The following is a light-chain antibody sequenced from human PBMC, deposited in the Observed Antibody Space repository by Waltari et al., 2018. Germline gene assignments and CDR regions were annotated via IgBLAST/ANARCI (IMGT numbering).Light chain of an antibody. Sequence: QLVLTQSPSASASLGASVKLTCTLSSGHNSYAIAWHQQQPEKGPRYLMKLNSDGSHNKGDALPARFSGASSGAGRYLTISSLQSEDEADYYCQTWDAGIVLFGGGTKLTVL. CDR1: SGHNSYA. CDR3: QTWDAGIVL. J-gene: IGLJ2*01. V-gene: IGLV4-69*01. CDR2: LNSDGSH.